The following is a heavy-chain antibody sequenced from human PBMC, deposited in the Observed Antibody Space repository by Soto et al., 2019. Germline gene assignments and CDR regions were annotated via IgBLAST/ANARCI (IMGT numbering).Heavy chain of an antibody. V-gene: IGHV1-18*01. Sequence: ASVKVSCKASGYTFTSYDISWVRQAPGQGLEWMGWISAYNGNTNYAQKLQGRVTMTTDTSTSTAYMELRSLRSDDTAVYYCARDLSRLAAAGPSDYWGQGTLVTVSS. J-gene: IGHJ4*02. CDR3: ARDLSRLAAAGPSDY. CDR1: GYTFTSYD. CDR2: ISAYNGNT. D-gene: IGHD6-13*01.